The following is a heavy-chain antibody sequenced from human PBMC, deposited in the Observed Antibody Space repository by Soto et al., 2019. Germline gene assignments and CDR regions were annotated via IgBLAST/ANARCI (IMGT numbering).Heavy chain of an antibody. CDR3: AKVLPATGIEGGGDAFDI. J-gene: IGHJ3*02. CDR2: ISYDGTNK. D-gene: IGHD1-26*01. Sequence: LRLSCAASGFTCRSFGMHWIRQAPGKGLEWVALISYDGTNKYYADSVRGRFTISRDNSKNTLYLEMNTLRVEDTAVYYCAKVLPATGIEGGGDAFDIWGQGTMVTVSS. V-gene: IGHV3-30*18. CDR1: GFTCRSFG.